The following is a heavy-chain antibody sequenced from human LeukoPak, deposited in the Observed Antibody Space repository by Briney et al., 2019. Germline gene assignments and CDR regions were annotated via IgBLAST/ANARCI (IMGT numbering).Heavy chain of an antibody. CDR3: AKISGSYYYYYYMDV. D-gene: IGHD2-15*01. CDR2: ISAYNGNT. CDR1: GYTFTSYG. V-gene: IGHV1-18*01. Sequence: GASVKVSCKASGYTFTSYGISWVRQAPGQGLEWMGWISAYNGNTNYAQKLQGRVTMTTDTSTSTAYMELRSLSSDDTAVYYCAKISGSYYYYYYMDVWGKGTTVTVSS. J-gene: IGHJ6*03.